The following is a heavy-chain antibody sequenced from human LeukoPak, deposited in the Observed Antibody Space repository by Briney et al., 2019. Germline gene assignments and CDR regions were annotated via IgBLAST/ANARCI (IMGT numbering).Heavy chain of an antibody. J-gene: IGHJ4*02. D-gene: IGHD6-6*01. CDR3: TRRSHYSTSSAANS. CDR2: ISHSGDT. Sequence: SQTLSLTRAVYGVSVTGCYRTSIRQPPGDCLELLGEISHSGDTNYSPSLKSRVTMSVDASRNQFSLKLSSVTAADTAVYYCTRRSHYSTSSAANSWGQGTLVTVSS. CDR1: GVSVTGCY. V-gene: IGHV4-34*01.